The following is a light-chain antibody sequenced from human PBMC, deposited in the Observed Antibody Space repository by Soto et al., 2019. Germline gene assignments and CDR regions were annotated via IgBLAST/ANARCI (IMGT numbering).Light chain of an antibody. V-gene: IGKV3-15*01. CDR1: QSISSD. CDR2: GAS. CDR3: QQYNKWPRT. Sequence: EIVMTQSPATLSVSPGERATLSCRASQSISSDVAWYQQKPGQAPRLLIYGASTTATGTPARFSGSGSGTEFTLTISSLQSEDFAVYNCQQYNKWPRTFGQGTKVDI. J-gene: IGKJ2*01.